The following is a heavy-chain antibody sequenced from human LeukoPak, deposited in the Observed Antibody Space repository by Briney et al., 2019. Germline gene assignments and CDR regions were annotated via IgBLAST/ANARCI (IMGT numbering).Heavy chain of an antibody. Sequence: ASVKVSCKASGYAFTSYAMHWVRQAPGQRLEWMGWINAGNGNTKYSQKFQGRVTITRDTSASTAYMELSSLSSEDTAVYYCARVPLDDASGHYYPHWGQGTLVTVSS. J-gene: IGHJ1*01. CDR1: GYAFTSYA. CDR3: ARVPLDDASGHYYPH. D-gene: IGHD3-22*01. V-gene: IGHV1-3*01. CDR2: INAGNGNT.